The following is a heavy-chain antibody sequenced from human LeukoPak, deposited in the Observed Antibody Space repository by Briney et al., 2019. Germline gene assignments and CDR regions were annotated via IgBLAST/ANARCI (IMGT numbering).Heavy chain of an antibody. Sequence: SETLSLTCTVSGGSISSYYWGWIRQPPGKGLEWIGSIYYSGSTYYNPSLKSRVTISVDTSKNQFSLKLSSVTAADTAVYYCARSRSGGSYKRRYYFDYWGQGTLVTVSS. D-gene: IGHD1-26*01. CDR1: GGSISSYY. CDR2: IYYSGST. J-gene: IGHJ4*02. CDR3: ARSRSGGSYKRRYYFDY. V-gene: IGHV4-39*01.